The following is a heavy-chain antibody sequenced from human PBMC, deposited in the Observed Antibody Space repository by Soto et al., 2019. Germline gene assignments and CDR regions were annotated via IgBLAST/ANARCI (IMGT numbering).Heavy chain of an antibody. Sequence: SVKVSCKASGGTFSSYAISWVRQAPGQGLEWMGGIIPIFGTANYAQKFQGWVTMTRDTSISTAYMELSRLRSDDTAVYYCARFSSSSWYGYYYYGMDVWGQGTTVTVSS. D-gene: IGHD6-13*01. J-gene: IGHJ6*02. V-gene: IGHV1-69*05. CDR2: IIPIFGTA. CDR1: GGTFSSYA. CDR3: ARFSSSSWYGYYYYGMDV.